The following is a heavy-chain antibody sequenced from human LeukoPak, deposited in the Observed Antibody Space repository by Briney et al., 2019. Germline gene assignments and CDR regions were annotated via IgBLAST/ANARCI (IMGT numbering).Heavy chain of an antibody. J-gene: IGHJ4*02. CDR2: INHSGGT. Sequence: SETLSLTCAVYGGSFSGYYWSWIRQPPGKGLEWIGEINHSGGTNYNPSLKSRVTISVDTSKNQFSLKLSSVTAADTAVYYCARVTYYYDSSGYDFDYWGQGTLVTVSS. CDR3: ARVTYYYDSSGYDFDY. CDR1: GGSFSGYY. V-gene: IGHV4-34*01. D-gene: IGHD3-22*01.